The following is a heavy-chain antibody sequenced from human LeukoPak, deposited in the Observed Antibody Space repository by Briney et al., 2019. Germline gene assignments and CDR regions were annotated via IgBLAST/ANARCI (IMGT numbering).Heavy chain of an antibody. V-gene: IGHV3-23*01. J-gene: IGHJ4*02. D-gene: IGHD1/OR15-1a*01. CDR3: AREQTRGGDLDY. CDR2: ISSSGGST. CDR1: GFTFSSFG. Sequence: GGSLRLSCAASGFTFSSFGICWVRQAPGKGLQWVSTISSSGGSTYYADSVKGRFTISRDNARNSLYLVMFSLRVEDTAVYYCAREQTRGGDLDYWGQGVRVTVSS.